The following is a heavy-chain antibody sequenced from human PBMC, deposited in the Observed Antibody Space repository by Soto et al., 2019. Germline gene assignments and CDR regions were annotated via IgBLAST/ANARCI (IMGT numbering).Heavy chain of an antibody. Sequence: ETLSLTCSVSGASISGSYYYWAWLRQSPGKGPELIGSFFYTGLTSYNPSLESRVSVSVDTSKSQFSLKLSAVTAADTAVYYCATSQKGYNWNYFDHWGQGALVTVS. D-gene: IGHD1-20*01. J-gene: IGHJ4*02. V-gene: IGHV4-39*01. CDR1: GASISGSYYY. CDR3: ATSQKGYNWNYFDH. CDR2: FFYTGLT.